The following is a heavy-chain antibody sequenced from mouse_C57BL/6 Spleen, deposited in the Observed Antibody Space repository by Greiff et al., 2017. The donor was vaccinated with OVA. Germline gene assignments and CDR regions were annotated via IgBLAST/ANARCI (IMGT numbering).Heavy chain of an antibody. D-gene: IGHD1-1*01. V-gene: IGHV1-22*01. J-gene: IGHJ1*03. CDR1: GYTFTDYN. CDR3: ASGLYYGSSYWYFDV. CDR2: INPNNGGT. Sequence: VQLQQPGPELVKPGASVKMSCKASGYTFTDYNMHWVKQSHGKSLEWIGYINPNNGGTSYNQKFKGKATLTVNKSSSTAYMELRSLTSEDSAVYYCASGLYYGSSYWYFDVWGTGTTVTVSS.